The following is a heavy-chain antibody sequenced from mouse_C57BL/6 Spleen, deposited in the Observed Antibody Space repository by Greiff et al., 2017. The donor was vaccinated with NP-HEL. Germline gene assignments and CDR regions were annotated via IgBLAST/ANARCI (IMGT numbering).Heavy chain of an antibody. V-gene: IGHV5-17*01. D-gene: IGHD1-1*01. Sequence: EVKLVESGGGLVKPGGSLELSCAASGFTFSDYGMHWVRQAPEKGLEWVAYISSGSSTIYYADTVKGRFTISRDNAKNTLFLQMTSLRSEDTAMYYCARGSLFITTVVAPFDYWGQGTTLTVSS. CDR1: GFTFSDYG. CDR3: ARGSLFITTVVAPFDY. CDR2: ISSGSSTI. J-gene: IGHJ2*01.